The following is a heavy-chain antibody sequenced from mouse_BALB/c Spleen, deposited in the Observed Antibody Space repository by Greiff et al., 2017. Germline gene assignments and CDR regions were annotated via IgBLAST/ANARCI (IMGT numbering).Heavy chain of an antibody. V-gene: IGHV1-7*01. Sequence: VKLVESGAELAKPGASVKMSCKASGYTFTSYWMHWVKQRPGQGLEWIGYINPSTGYTEYNQKFKDKATLTADKSSSTAYMQLSSLTSEDSAVYYCARGYGSSYWFAYWGQGTLVTVSA. D-gene: IGHD1-1*01. J-gene: IGHJ3*01. CDR1: GYTFTSYW. CDR3: ARGYGSSYWFAY. CDR2: INPSTGYT.